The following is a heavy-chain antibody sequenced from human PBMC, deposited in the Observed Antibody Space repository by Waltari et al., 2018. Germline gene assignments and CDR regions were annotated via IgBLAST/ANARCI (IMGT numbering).Heavy chain of an antibody. V-gene: IGHV3-30*01. Sequence: QVQLVESGGGVVQPGRSLRLSCAASGFTFSSYAMQWVRQAPGKGLEWVAVISYDGSNKYYADSVKGRFTISRDNSKNTLYLQMNSLRAEDTAVYYCAKQEYYDSSGYYDYWGQGTLVTVSS. CDR3: AKQEYYDSSGYYDY. CDR2: ISYDGSNK. J-gene: IGHJ4*02. D-gene: IGHD3-22*01. CDR1: GFTFSSYA.